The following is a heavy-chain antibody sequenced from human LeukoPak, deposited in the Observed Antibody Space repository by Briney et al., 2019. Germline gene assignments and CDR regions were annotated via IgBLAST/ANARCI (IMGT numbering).Heavy chain of an antibody. Sequence: PGGSLRLSCAASGFTFSSYWMHWVRQAPGKGLVWVSRINSDGSSTSYADSVKGRFTISRDAAKNSLYLQLGSLTVEDTAVYFCARGNYDFAYDPWGQGTLVTVSS. CDR2: INSDGSST. D-gene: IGHD3-3*01. V-gene: IGHV3-74*01. CDR1: GFTFSSYW. CDR3: ARGNYDFAYDP. J-gene: IGHJ5*02.